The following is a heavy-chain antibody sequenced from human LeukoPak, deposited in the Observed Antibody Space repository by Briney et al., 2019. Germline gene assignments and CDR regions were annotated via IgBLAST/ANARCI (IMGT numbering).Heavy chain of an antibody. Sequence: PSETLSLTCTVSGYSISSGYYWGWIRQPPGKGLEWIGSIYHSGSTYYNPSLKSRVTISVDTSKNQFSLKLSSVTAADTAVYYCARLYSSSSFDYWGQGTLVTVSS. CDR3: ARLYSSSSFDY. CDR1: GYSISSGYY. V-gene: IGHV4-38-2*02. D-gene: IGHD6-13*01. J-gene: IGHJ4*02. CDR2: IYHSGST.